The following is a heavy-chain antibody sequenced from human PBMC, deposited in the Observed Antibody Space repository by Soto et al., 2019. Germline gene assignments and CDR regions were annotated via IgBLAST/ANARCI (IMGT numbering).Heavy chain of an antibody. V-gene: IGHV3-23*01. Sequence: EEQLLESGGGLVQPGGSLRLSCAASGFTFSSYAMSWVRQAPGKGLVWVSGISGSGGSTFYAESVKGRFTISRHNPKNTLYLQMNSLRAEDTAVYHCTKDPSGGWGRPNDHWGQGTLVTVPS. J-gene: IGHJ4*02. CDR3: TKDPSGGWGRPNDH. D-gene: IGHD1-26*01. CDR2: ISGSGGST. CDR1: GFTFSSYA.